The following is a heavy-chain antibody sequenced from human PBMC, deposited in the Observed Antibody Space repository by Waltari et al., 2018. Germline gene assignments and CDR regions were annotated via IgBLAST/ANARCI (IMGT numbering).Heavy chain of an antibody. Sequence: QVQLVESGGGVVQPGRSLRLSCAASGLTLRSYARHWVRQAPGKGLEWVAVISYDGSNKYYADSVKGRFTISRDNSKNTLYLQMNSLRAEDTAVYYCARGTRFLETFDYWGQGTLVTVSS. V-gene: IGHV3-30*01. CDR1: GLTLRSYA. CDR2: ISYDGSNK. D-gene: IGHD3-3*01. J-gene: IGHJ4*02. CDR3: ARGTRFLETFDY.